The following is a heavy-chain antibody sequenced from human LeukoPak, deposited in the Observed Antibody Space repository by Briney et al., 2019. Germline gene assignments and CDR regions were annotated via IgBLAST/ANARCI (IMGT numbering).Heavy chain of an antibody. J-gene: IGHJ4*02. Sequence: PGGSLRLSCAASGFTFSSYWMHWVRQAPGKGLVWVSRINGDGSSTSYADSVKGRFSISRDNTRNTVYMQMNSLRAEDTAVYYCARGVLTGPTFDYWGQGTLVTVSS. CDR2: INGDGSST. V-gene: IGHV3-74*01. CDR1: GFTFSSYW. CDR3: ARGVLTGPTFDY. D-gene: IGHD3-9*01.